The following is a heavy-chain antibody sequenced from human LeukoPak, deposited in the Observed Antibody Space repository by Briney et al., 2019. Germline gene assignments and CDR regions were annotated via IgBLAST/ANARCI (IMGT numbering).Heavy chain of an antibody. CDR1: GFTFSDYH. J-gene: IGHJ4*02. Sequence: KPGGSLRLSCAPSGFTFSDYHMSWIRQAPGKGLEWVSYISSSGSTIYYADSVKGRFTISRDNAKNSLYLQMNSLRAEDTAVYYCAPRGGYSGYDFAYWGQGTLVTVSS. CDR3: APRGGYSGYDFAY. D-gene: IGHD5-12*01. CDR2: ISSSGSTI. V-gene: IGHV3-11*04.